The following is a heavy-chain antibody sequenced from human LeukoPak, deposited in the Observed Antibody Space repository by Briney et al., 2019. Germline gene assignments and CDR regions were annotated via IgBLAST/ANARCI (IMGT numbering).Heavy chain of an antibody. CDR3: AFSIAAAGKVAEYFQH. CDR1: GGSISSGGYY. J-gene: IGHJ1*01. V-gene: IGHV4-30-4*08. CDR2: IYYSGST. D-gene: IGHD6-13*01. Sequence: SETLSLTCTVSGGSISSGGYYWSWIRQHPGKGLEWIGYIYYSGSTYYNPSLKSRVTISVDTSKNQFSLKLSSVTAADTAVYYCAFSIAAAGKVAEYFQHWGQGTLVTVSS.